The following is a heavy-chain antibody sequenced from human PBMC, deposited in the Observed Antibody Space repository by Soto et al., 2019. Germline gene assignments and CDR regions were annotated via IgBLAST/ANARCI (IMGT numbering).Heavy chain of an antibody. CDR2: ITGNGGYT. D-gene: IGHD2-21*02. CDR1: GFTFSSYA. V-gene: IGHV3-23*04. J-gene: IGHJ4*02. Sequence: EVQLVESGGGLVQPGGSLRLSCAASGFTFSSYAMSWVRQAPGKGLEWVSAITGNGGYTYYADSVKGRFTISRDNSKNTLYLQMNSLGAEDTAVYYCAKLTGDSWGYFDSWGQGTLVTVSS. CDR3: AKLTGDSWGYFDS.